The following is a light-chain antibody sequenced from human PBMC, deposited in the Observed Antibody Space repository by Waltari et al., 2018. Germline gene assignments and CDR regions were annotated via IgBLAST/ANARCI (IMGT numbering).Light chain of an antibody. CDR2: WAY. J-gene: IGKJ4*01. V-gene: IGKV4-1*01. Sequence: IVMIQSSDSLAVSLCASAPINCTSNQSVLSRSDNKEDLPWHQQKPGQPPKLLISWAYAQESGVPERFSGSGSGTDFTLTISSLQAEDVAVYYCQQHYSDPLTFGGGTKVEIK. CDR1: QSVLSRSDNKED. CDR3: QQHYSDPLT.